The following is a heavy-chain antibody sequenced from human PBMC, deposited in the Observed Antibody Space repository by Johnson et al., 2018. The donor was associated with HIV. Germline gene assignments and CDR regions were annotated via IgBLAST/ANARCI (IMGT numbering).Heavy chain of an antibody. Sequence: VQLVESGGGLAQPGGSLKVSCAASGFTFDDYAMHWVRQAPGKGLEWVSGISWNSGSIGYADSVKGRFTISRDNAKNSLYLQMNSLRAEDTALYYCAKDIVSSSTAFDIWGQGTMVTVSS. CDR3: AKDIVSSSTAFDI. CDR1: GFTFDDYA. CDR2: ISWNSGSI. D-gene: IGHD6-6*01. V-gene: IGHV3-9*01. J-gene: IGHJ3*02.